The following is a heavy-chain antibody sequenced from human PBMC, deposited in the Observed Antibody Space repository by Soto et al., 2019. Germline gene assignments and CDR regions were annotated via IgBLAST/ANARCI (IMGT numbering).Heavy chain of an antibody. V-gene: IGHV4-4*07. CDR2: IYTSGST. D-gene: IGHD6-6*01. CDR3: ARVMEQIALDY. Sequence: SETLSLTYAVSGGSISSYYWSWIRAPAGKGLEWIGRIYTSGSTNYNPSLKSRVTMSVDTSKNQFSLKLSSVTAADTAVYYCARVMEQIALDYWGLGTLVTAPQ. CDR1: GGSISSYY. J-gene: IGHJ4*02.